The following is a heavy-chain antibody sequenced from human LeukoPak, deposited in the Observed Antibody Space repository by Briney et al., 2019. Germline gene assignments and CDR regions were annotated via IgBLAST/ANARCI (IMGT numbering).Heavy chain of an antibody. V-gene: IGHV1-69*06. D-gene: IGHD5-18*01. J-gene: IGHJ6*03. CDR2: IIPIFGTS. CDR1: GGTFSSYS. Sequence: SSVKVSCKASGGTFSSYSISWVRQAPAQGLEWIGVIIPIFGTSNYAQKFQGRVTITADKSTSTAYMELSSLRSEDTAVYYCAAPDGYSYGPGDDYYYYYMDVWGKGTTVTVSS. CDR3: AAPDGYSYGPGDDYYYYYMDV.